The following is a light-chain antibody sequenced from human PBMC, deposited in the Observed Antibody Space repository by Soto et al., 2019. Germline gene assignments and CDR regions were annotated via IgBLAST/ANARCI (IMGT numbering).Light chain of an antibody. CDR2: EVV. CDR3: SSYTDSNTVL. Sequence: QSALTQPASVSGSPGQSITISCTGTSSEVGAYNYVSWYQHHPGKAPKLIIYEVVNRPSGISNRFSGSKSGNTASLAISGLQAEDEADYYCSSYTDSNTVLFGGGTQLTVL. CDR1: SSEVGAYNY. J-gene: IGLJ2*01. V-gene: IGLV2-14*01.